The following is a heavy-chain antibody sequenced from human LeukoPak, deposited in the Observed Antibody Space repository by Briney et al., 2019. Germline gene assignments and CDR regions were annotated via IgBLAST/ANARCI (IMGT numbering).Heavy chain of an antibody. D-gene: IGHD3-9*01. J-gene: IGHJ4*02. CDR3: ARDNDWAFHY. Sequence: GGSLRLSCAASGFTVSSNYMSWVRQAPGKGLEWVSVIYSGGSTYYADSVKGRFTISRDNSKNSLYLQMNSLRDEDTAVYYCARDNDWAFHYWGQGTLVTVSS. V-gene: IGHV3-66*01. CDR1: GFTVSSNY. CDR2: IYSGGST.